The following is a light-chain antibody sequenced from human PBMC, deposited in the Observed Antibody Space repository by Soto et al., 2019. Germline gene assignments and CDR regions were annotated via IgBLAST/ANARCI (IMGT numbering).Light chain of an antibody. CDR2: GAS. CDR3: QQYNIWPPYT. Sequence: EIVLTQSPGTLSLSPGERATFSCRASQSVSSNYLAWYQQKPGQAPRLLIYGASTRATGIPARFSGSGSGTEFTLTISGLQSEDFALYYCQQYNIWPPYTFGQGTRLEIK. CDR1: QSVSSN. V-gene: IGKV3-15*01. J-gene: IGKJ5*01.